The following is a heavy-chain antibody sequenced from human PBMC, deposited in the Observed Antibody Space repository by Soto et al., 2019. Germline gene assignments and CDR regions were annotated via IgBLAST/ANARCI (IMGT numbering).Heavy chain of an antibody. CDR3: AKDPHYYDILTGYY. J-gene: IGHJ4*02. D-gene: IGHD3-9*01. CDR2: ISGSGGST. Sequence: EVQLLESGGGLVQPGGSLRLSCAASGFTFSSYAMSWVRQAPGKGLEWVSAISGSGGSTYYADSVKGRFTISRDNSKNTLYLQMNSMRAEDTAVYYCAKDPHYYDILTGYYWGQGTLVTVSS. CDR1: GFTFSSYA. V-gene: IGHV3-23*01.